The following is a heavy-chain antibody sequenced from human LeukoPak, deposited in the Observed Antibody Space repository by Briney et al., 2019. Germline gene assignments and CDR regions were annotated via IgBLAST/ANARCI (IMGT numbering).Heavy chain of an antibody. CDR3: ARGDPYSSSWYSYYYYYYMDV. J-gene: IGHJ6*03. CDR1: GYTFTSYG. V-gene: IGHV1-69*13. Sequence: GASVKVSCKASGYTFTSYGISWVRQAPGQGLEWMGGIIPIFGTANYAQKFQGRVTITADESTSTAYMELSSLRSEDTAVYYCARGDPYSSSWYSYYYYYYMDVWGKGTTVTVSS. CDR2: IIPIFGTA. D-gene: IGHD6-13*01.